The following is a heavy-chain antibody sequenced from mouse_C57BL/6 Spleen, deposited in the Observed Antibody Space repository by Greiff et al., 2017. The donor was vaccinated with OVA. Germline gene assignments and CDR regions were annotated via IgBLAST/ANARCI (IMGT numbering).Heavy chain of an antibody. CDR3: ARGYGSRSGGFDY. CDR2: IYPGSGST. J-gene: IGHJ2*01. D-gene: IGHD1-1*01. CDR1: GYTFTSYW. Sequence: VQLQQPGAELVKPGASVKMSCKASGYTFTSYWITWVKQRPGQGLEWIGDIYPGSGSTNYNEKFKSKATLTVDTSSSTAYMRLSSLTSEDSAVYYCARGYGSRSGGFDYWGQGTTLTVSS. V-gene: IGHV1-55*01.